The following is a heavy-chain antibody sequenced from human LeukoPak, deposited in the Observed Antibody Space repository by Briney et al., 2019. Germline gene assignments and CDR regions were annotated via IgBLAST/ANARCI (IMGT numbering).Heavy chain of an antibody. V-gene: IGHV3-66*01. CDR3: ARDCSASSSDYYPLGY. Sequence: GGSLRLSCAASGFTVSSKYMSWVRQAPGKGLEWLSVIYNSGGTYYADSVKGRFTISRDNSKNTLYLQMNSLRAEDTAVYFCARDCSASSSDYYPLGYWGQGTLVTVSA. D-gene: IGHD3-22*01. J-gene: IGHJ4*02. CDR1: GFTVSSKY. CDR2: IYNSGGT.